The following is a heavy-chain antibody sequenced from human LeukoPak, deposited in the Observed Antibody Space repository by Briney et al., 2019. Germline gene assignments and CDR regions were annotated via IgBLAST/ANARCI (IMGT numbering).Heavy chain of an antibody. D-gene: IGHD2/OR15-2a*01. CDR2: VDYNGGT. V-gene: IGHV4-59*02. Sequence: PSETLSLTCTVSGASVTTSHWNWVRQPPGKGLEWIGNVDYNGGTKYNPSLKSRVTMSLDTSKNQFSLKLKFVTAADTALYYCARGFYEPFDRWGKGTLVTVSS. CDR1: GASVTTSH. CDR3: ARGFYEPFDR. J-gene: IGHJ4*02.